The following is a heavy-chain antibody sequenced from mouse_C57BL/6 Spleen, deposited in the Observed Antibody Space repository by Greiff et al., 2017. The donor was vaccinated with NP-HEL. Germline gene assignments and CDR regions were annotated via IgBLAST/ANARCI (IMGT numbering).Heavy chain of an antibody. CDR3: ARSTTVVDYYAMDY. J-gene: IGHJ4*01. CDR2: IDPSDSET. D-gene: IGHD1-1*01. V-gene: IGHV1-52*01. CDR1: GYTFTSYW. Sequence: QVQLQQPGAELVRPGSSVKLSCKASGYTFTSYWMHWVKQRPIQGLEWIGNIDPSDSETHYNQKFKDKATLTVDKSSSPAYMQLSSLTSEDSAVDYCARSTTVVDYYAMDYWGQGTSGTGSS.